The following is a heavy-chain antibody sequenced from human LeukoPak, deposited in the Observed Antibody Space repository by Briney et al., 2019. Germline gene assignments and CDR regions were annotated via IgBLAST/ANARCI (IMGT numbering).Heavy chain of an antibody. CDR2: ISGNGDST. D-gene: IGHD3-22*01. J-gene: IGHJ4*02. CDR3: AKMWDTSGYYVDY. Sequence: GGSLRLSCAASGFTLSSYAMSWVRQAPGKGLEWVSAISGNGDSTFYADSVKGRFTISRDNSKNTLYLQMNSLRAEDTAVYYCAKMWDTSGYYVDYWGQGTLVTVAS. V-gene: IGHV3-23*01. CDR1: GFTLSSYA.